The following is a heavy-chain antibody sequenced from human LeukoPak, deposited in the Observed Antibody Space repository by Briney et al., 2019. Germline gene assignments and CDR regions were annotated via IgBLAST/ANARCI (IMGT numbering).Heavy chain of an antibody. V-gene: IGHV3-13*01. CDR1: GFTLNRYD. D-gene: IGHD3-3*01. CDR3: ARSPPDNLFWRGYYFDD. CDR2: IGTAGDT. Sequence: GGSLRLSCAASGFTLNRYDMHWVRQAPGEGLEWVSSIGTAGDTHYPDSVKGRFTISREIAKNSFYLQMNTLGAGDTAVYFCARSPPDNLFWRGYYFDDWGQGTLVTVSS. J-gene: IGHJ4*02.